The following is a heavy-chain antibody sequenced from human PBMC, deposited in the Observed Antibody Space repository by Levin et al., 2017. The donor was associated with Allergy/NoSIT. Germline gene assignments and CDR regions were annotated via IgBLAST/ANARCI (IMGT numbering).Heavy chain of an antibody. Sequence: TSETLSLTCTVSGGSVSSGSYYWSWIRQPPGKGLEWIGYIYYSGSTNYNPSLKSRVTISVDTSKNQFSLKLSSVTAADTAVYYCAREYSYALPGAYYYYYGMDVWGQGTTVTVSS. J-gene: IGHJ6*02. CDR2: IYYSGST. V-gene: IGHV4-61*01. CDR1: GGSVSSGSYY. D-gene: IGHD5-18*01. CDR3: AREYSYALPGAYYYYYGMDV.